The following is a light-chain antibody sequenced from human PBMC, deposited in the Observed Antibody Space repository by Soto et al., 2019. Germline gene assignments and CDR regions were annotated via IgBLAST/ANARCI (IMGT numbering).Light chain of an antibody. Sequence: DIQMTQSPSSLSASVGARVTITCRASQSVSNYLNWYQHKPGKAPRLLIYGASSLQSGVPSRFSGSGSGTDFTLTITSLQPEDFATYYCQQSYSTPTFGGGTKVDIK. CDR3: QQSYSTPT. CDR1: QSVSNY. V-gene: IGKV1-39*01. J-gene: IGKJ4*01. CDR2: GAS.